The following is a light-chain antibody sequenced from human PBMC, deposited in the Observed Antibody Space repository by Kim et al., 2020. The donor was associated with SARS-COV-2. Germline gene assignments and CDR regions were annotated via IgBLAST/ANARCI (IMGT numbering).Light chain of an antibody. J-gene: IGLJ1*01. Sequence: LTQPASVSGSPGQSITISCTGTSSDVGGYNYVSWYQQHPGKAPKLMIYDVSKRPSGVSNRFSGSKSGNTASLTISGLQAEDEADYYCSSYTSSSTYIFGTGTKVTVL. CDR1: SSDVGGYNY. CDR2: DVS. V-gene: IGLV2-14*01. CDR3: SSYTSSSTYI.